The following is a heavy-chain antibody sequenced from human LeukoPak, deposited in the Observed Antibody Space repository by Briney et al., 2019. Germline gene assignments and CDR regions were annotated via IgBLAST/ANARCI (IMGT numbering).Heavy chain of an antibody. CDR3: ARGLREIGPLLWFGELLVFDI. Sequence: SETLSLTCTVSGGYISGYYWSWIRQPPGKELEWIGYIYYSGSTNYNPSLKSRVTISVDTSKNQFSLKLSSVTAADTAVYYCARGLREIGPLLWFGELLVFDIWGQGTMVTVSS. J-gene: IGHJ3*02. CDR2: IYYSGST. CDR1: GGYISGYY. V-gene: IGHV4-59*01. D-gene: IGHD3-10*01.